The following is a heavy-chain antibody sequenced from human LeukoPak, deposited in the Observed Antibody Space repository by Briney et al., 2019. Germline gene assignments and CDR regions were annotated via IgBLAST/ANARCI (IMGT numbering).Heavy chain of an antibody. CDR1: GFTFSSYG. V-gene: IGHV3-33*01. Sequence: GGSLRLSCAASGFTFSSYGMHWVRQAPGKGLEWVAVIRDDGSKKYYADSVKGRFTISRDNSKNTLYLQMNSLRAEDTAVYYCARDHKPLEMATIPIDYWGQGTLVTVSS. CDR3: ARDHKPLEMATIPIDY. J-gene: IGHJ4*02. D-gene: IGHD5-24*01. CDR2: IRDDGSKK.